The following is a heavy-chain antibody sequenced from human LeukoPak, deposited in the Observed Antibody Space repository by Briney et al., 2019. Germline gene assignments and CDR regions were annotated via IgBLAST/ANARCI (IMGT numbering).Heavy chain of an antibody. CDR3: ARGGAREYYDSSGYYIY. D-gene: IGHD3-22*01. V-gene: IGHV4-59*01. Sequence: SETLSLTCTVSGDSINRYYWSWIRQPPGEGLEWIGYIYYSGSTNYDPSLKSRVTISIDRSKNQFSLKLNSVTAADTAVYYCARGGAREYYDSSGYYIYWGQGTLVTVSS. CDR2: IYYSGST. J-gene: IGHJ4*02. CDR1: GDSINRYY.